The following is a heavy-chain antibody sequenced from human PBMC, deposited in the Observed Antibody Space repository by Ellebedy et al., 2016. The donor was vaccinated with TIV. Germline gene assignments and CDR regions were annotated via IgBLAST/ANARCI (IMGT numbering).Heavy chain of an antibody. CDR1: GFTFDDYA. CDR3: AKTYCSSTSCPRNAFDI. J-gene: IGHJ3*02. CDR2: ISWNSGSI. D-gene: IGHD2-2*01. V-gene: IGHV3-9*01. Sequence: GGSLRLSXAASGFTFDDYAMHWVRQAPGKGLEWVSGISWNSGSIGYADSVKGRFTISRDNAKNSLYLQMNSLRAEDTALYYCAKTYCSSTSCPRNAFDIWGQGTMVTVSS.